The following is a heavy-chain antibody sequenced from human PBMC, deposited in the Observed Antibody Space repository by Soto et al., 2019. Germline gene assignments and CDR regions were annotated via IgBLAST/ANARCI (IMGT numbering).Heavy chain of an antibody. V-gene: IGHV3-73*01. Sequence: GGSLRLSCAASGFTFDDHAMHWVRQSPGKGLEWVSGIRSKGNNYATAYGASLKGRFTISRDDSKNTAYLQMNSLNTEDTAVYYCSRQASDFWSGKPQYYMDVWGKGTTVTVSS. CDR1: GFTFDDHA. J-gene: IGHJ6*03. CDR3: SRQASDFWSGKPQYYMDV. D-gene: IGHD3-3*01. CDR2: IRSKGNNYAT.